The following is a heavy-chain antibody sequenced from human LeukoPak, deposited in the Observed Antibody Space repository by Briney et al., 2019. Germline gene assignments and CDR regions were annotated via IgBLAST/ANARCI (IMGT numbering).Heavy chain of an antibody. CDR3: ARGLGYSYGHRPLDY. D-gene: IGHD5-18*01. CDR1: GGSFSGYY. V-gene: IGHV4-34*01. J-gene: IGHJ4*02. Sequence: PSETLSLTCAVYGGSFSGYYWSWIRQPPGKGLEWIGEINHSGSTNYNPSLKSRVTISVDTSKNQFSLELSSVTAADTAVYYCARGLGYSYGHRPLDYWGQGTLVTVSS. CDR2: INHSGST.